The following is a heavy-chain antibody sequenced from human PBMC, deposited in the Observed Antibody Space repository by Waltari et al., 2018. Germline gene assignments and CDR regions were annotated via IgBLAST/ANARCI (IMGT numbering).Heavy chain of an antibody. V-gene: IGHV1-69*02. D-gene: IGHD3-9*01. CDR3: ARIGSYYDNLTEAYYDAFDI. J-gene: IGHJ3*02. CDR2: FNPVFNLT. CDR1: GGTLTNPT. Sequence: QVQLVQSGGEVKKPGSSVKVSCQASGGTLTNPTFTWVRQAPGQGLEWMGRFNPVFNLTYYAQKFQGRVTITADKSTGTGYMELSSLRSDDTAIYYCARIGSYYDNLTEAYYDAFDIWGQGTMVTVSS.